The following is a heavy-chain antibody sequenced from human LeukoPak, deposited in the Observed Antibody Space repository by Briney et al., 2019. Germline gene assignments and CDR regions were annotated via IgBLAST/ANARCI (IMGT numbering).Heavy chain of an antibody. D-gene: IGHD2-2*02. CDR3: ARGQEYCSSTSCYTGGPNFDY. V-gene: IGHV4-34*01. CDR1: GGSFSGYY. CDR2: INHSGST. Sequence: SETLSFTCAVYGGSFSGYYWSWIRQPPGKGLEWIGEINHSGSTNYNPSLKSRVTISVDTSKNQSSLKLSSVTAADTAVYYCARGQEYCSSTSCYTGGPNFDYWGQGTLVTVSS. J-gene: IGHJ4*02.